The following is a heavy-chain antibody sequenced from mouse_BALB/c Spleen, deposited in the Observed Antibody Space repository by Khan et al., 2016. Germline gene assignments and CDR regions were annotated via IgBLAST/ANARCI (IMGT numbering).Heavy chain of an antibody. J-gene: IGHJ2*01. CDR3: NAYTYEGYVDF. D-gene: IGHD2-12*01. Sequence: VQLQQPGAELVRSGASVKLSCTASGFNIKDYYMHWVKQRPEQGLEWIGWIDTENGDTEYAPKFQGKATMTADTSSNTAYLQLSSLTSEDTAVYYCNAYTYEGYVDFWGQGTTLTVSS. V-gene: IGHV14-4*02. CDR1: GFNIKDYY. CDR2: IDTENGDT.